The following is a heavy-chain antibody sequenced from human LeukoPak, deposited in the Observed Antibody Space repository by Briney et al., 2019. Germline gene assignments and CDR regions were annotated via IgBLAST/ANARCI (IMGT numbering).Heavy chain of an antibody. CDR1: GGSISISSYY. CDR3: ARRGYDILTGFDYFDY. V-gene: IGHV4-39*01. J-gene: IGHJ4*02. CDR2: IYYSGST. D-gene: IGHD3-9*01. Sequence: SETLSLTCTVSGGSISISSYYWGWIRQPPGKGLEWIGSIYYSGSTYYNPSLKSRVTISVDTSKNQFSLKLSSVTAADTAVYYCARRGYDILTGFDYFDYWGQGTLVTVSS.